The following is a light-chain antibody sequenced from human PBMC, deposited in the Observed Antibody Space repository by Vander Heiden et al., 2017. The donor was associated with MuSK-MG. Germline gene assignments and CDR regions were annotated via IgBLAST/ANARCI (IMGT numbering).Light chain of an antibody. CDR2: AAS. J-gene: IGKJ5*01. CDR3: QQSDSTPIT. V-gene: IGKV1-39*01. CDR1: QSISSY. Sequence: DIHMTQSPSSLSASVGDRVTITCRASQSISSYLNWYQQKPGKAPKLLIYAASSLQSGVPSRFSGSGSGTDFTLTISRLQPEDFATYYCQQSDSTPITFGQGTQLEIK.